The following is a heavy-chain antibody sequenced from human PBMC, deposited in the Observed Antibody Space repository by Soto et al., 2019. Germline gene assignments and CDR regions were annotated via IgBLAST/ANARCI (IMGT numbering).Heavy chain of an antibody. Sequence: QVQLQESGPGLVKPSETLSLTCNVSGGSIKYYYWSWIRQSPGKGLEWIGNFYYSATTNYNPSLKSRVTISVDTSKNQFSLILSSVTAADTAVYYCARGGSNGWYGSPDYWGQGALVIVSS. CDR1: GGSIKYYY. V-gene: IGHV4-59*01. J-gene: IGHJ4*02. D-gene: IGHD6-19*01. CDR2: FYYSATT. CDR3: ARGGSNGWYGSPDY.